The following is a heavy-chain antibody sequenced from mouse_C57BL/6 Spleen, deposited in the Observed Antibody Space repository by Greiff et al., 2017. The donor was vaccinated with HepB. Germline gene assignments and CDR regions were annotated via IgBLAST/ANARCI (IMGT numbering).Heavy chain of an antibody. D-gene: IGHD1-1*01. CDR1: GYTFTSYW. J-gene: IGHJ2*01. CDR3: ARGYYGSSYVRYFDH. CDR2: IDPSDSYT. V-gene: IGHV1-69*01. Sequence: QVQLQQPGAELVMPGASVKLSCKASGYTFTSYWMHWVKQRPGQGLEWIGEIDPSDSYTNYNQKFKGKSTLTVDKSSSTAYMQLSSLTSEDSAVYYCARGYYGSSYVRYFDHWGQGTTLTVCS.